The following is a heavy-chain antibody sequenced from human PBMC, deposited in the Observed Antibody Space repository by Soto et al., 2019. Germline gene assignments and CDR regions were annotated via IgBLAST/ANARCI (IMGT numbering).Heavy chain of an antibody. CDR2: IWYDGSNK. J-gene: IGHJ4*02. Sequence: QVQLVESGGGVVQPGRSLRLSCAASGFTFSSYGMHWVRQAPGKGLEWVAVIWYDGSNKYYADSVKGRFTISRDNSKNTLYLQMNSLRAEDTAVYYCARGSRFLEWXXSVXXWGQGTLVTVSS. CDR1: GFTFSSYG. D-gene: IGHD3-3*01. V-gene: IGHV3-33*01. CDR3: ARGSRFLEWXXSVXX.